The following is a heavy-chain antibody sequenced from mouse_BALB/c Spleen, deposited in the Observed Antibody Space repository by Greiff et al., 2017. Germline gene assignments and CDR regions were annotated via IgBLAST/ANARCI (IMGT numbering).Heavy chain of an antibody. V-gene: IGHV14-4*02. Sequence: VKLKQSGAELVRSGASVKLSCTASGFNIKDYYMHWVKQRPEQGLEWIGWIDPENGDTEYAPKFQGKATMTADTSSNTAYLQLSSLTSEDTAVYYCNAGLGAYWGQGTLVTVSA. CDR2: IDPENGDT. CDR1: GFNIKDYY. J-gene: IGHJ3*01. D-gene: IGHD3-3*01. CDR3: NAGLGAY.